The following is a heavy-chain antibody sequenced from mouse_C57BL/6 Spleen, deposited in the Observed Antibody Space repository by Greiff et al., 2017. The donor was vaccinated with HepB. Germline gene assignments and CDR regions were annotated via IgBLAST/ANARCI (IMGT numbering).Heavy chain of an antibody. CDR3: VRHLGGGYFDV. Sequence: DVQLVESGGGLVQPKGSLKLSCAASGFSFNTYAMNWVRQAPGKGLEWVARIRSKSNNYATYYADSVKDRFTISRDDSESMLYLQMNNLKTEDTAMYYCVRHLGGGYFDVWGTGTTVTVSS. V-gene: IGHV10-1*01. CDR2: IRSKSNNYAT. D-gene: IGHD4-1*01. CDR1: GFSFNTYA. J-gene: IGHJ1*03.